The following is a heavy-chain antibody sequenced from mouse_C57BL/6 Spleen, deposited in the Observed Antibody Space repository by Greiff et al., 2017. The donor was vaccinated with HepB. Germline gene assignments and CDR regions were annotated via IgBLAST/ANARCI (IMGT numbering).Heavy chain of an antibody. J-gene: IGHJ2*01. CDR3: ARSSDGYYGGFDY. D-gene: IGHD2-3*01. CDR1: GYTFTSYW. V-gene: IGHV1-59*01. Sequence: QVQLQQSGAELVRPGPSVKLSCKASGYTFTSYWMHWVKQRPGQGLEWIGVIDPSDSYTNYNQKFKGKATLTVDTSSSTAYMQLSSLTSEDSAVYYCARSSDGYYGGFDYWGQGTTLTVSS. CDR2: IDPSDSYT.